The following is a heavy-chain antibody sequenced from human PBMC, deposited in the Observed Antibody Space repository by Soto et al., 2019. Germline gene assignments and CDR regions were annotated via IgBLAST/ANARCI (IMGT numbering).Heavy chain of an antibody. D-gene: IGHD4-17*01. V-gene: IGHV1-18*01. CDR3: ASHRSTVDFYHYMDV. J-gene: IGHJ6*03. Sequence: QVQLVQSGDEVKKPGASVKVSCKASGYTFTSYGITWVRQAPGQGLEWMGWISRYNGDTKYAQKFQGRVTMTTDTSTNTAYMELRSLRSDDTAVYYCASHRSTVDFYHYMDVGGRGTTVTVSS. CDR2: ISRYNGDT. CDR1: GYTFTSYG.